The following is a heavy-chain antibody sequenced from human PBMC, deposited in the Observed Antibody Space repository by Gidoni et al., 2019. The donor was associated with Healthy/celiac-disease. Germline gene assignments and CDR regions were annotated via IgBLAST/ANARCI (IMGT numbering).Heavy chain of an antibody. CDR2: IWYDGSNK. Sequence: QVQLVESGGGVGQPGRALRLSGAAAGVTFSSYGMHWVRQAPGKGLDWVAVIWYDGSNKYYADSVKGRFTISRDNSKNTLYLQMNSLRAEDTAVYYCARGDSGSYYDWFDPWGQGTLVTVSS. J-gene: IGHJ5*02. CDR3: ARGDSGSYYDWFDP. D-gene: IGHD1-26*01. CDR1: GVTFSSYG. V-gene: IGHV3-33*01.